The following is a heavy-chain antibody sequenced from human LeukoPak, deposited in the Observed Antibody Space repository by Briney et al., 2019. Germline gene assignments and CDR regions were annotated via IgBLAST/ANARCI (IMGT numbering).Heavy chain of an antibody. CDR2: IYYSGST. CDR3: ARHVPDDAFDI. Sequence: GSLRLSCAASGFTFSSYSMNWVRQAPGKGLEWIGSIYYSGSTYYNPSLKSRVIISVDTSKNQFSLKLSSVTAADAAVYYCARHVPDDAFDIWGQGTMVTVSS. J-gene: IGHJ3*02. CDR1: GFTFSSYSMN. V-gene: IGHV4-39*01.